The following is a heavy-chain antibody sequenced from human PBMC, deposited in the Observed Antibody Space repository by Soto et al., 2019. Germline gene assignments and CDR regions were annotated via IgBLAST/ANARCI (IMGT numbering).Heavy chain of an antibody. CDR2: ISGSGGST. D-gene: IGHD6-13*01. Sequence: GGSLRLSCAASGFTFSSYAMSWVRQAPGKGLEWVSAISGSGGSTYYADSVKGRFTISRDNSKNTLYLQMNSLRAEDTAVYSCAKVRDSSSWYYYYYGMDVCGQGTTVTVSS. CDR3: AKVRDSSSWYYYYYGMDV. J-gene: IGHJ6*02. CDR1: GFTFSSYA. V-gene: IGHV3-23*01.